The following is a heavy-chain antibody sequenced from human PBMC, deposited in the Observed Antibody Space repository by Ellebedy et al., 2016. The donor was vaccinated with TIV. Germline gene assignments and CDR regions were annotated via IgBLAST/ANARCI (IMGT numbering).Heavy chain of an antibody. CDR1: GGSISSYY. J-gene: IGHJ4*02. Sequence: MPSETLSLTCTVSGGSISSYYWSWIRQPPGKGLEWIGYIYYSGSTNYNPSLKSRVTISIDTSKDQFSLKLSSVTAADTAVYYCARREGYYSSGSYYANWGQGTLVTVSS. CDR2: IYYSGST. V-gene: IGHV4-59*01. CDR3: ARREGYYSSGSYYAN. D-gene: IGHD3-10*01.